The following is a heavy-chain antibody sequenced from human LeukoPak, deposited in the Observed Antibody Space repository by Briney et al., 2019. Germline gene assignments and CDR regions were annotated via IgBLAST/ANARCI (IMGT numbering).Heavy chain of an antibody. CDR2: ISASGST. D-gene: IGHD3-10*01. CDR3: AGNYYGSGSYYSEDRY. V-gene: IGHV4-61*02. CDR1: DDSISSGSYY. J-gene: IGHJ4*02. Sequence: SETLSLTCTVSDDSISSGSYYWSWIRQPAGKGLEWIGRISASGSTNYNPSLKSRVTISLDTSRNQFSLKLSSVTAADTAVYYCAGNYYGSGSYYSEDRYWGQGTLVTVSS.